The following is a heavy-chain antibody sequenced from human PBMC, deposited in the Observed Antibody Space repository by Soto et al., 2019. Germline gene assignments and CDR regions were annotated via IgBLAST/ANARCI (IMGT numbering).Heavy chain of an antibody. CDR2: VSPYNGDT. CDR1: GYTFTTYG. Sequence: ASVKVSCKASGYTFTTYGINCVRQAPGQGLEWMGWVSPYNGDTSYAQKVQGRVTMTTDTSTTTAYLELRSLRSDDTAVYYCAREVGHMDVWGQGTTVTVS. CDR3: AREVGHMDV. D-gene: IGHD2-2*01. V-gene: IGHV1-18*04. J-gene: IGHJ6*02.